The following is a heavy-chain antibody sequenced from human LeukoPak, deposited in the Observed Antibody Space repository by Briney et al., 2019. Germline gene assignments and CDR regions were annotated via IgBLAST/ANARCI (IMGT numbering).Heavy chain of an antibody. CDR1: GFTFSSYA. Sequence: GGSLRLSCAASGFTFSSYAMSWVRQAPGKGLEWVSAISGSGGSTYYADSVKGRFTISRDNSKNTLYLQMDSLRAEDTAVYYRAKDLVGYSSSSLAFDIWGQGTMVTVSS. CDR3: AKDLVGYSSSSLAFDI. CDR2: ISGSGGST. J-gene: IGHJ3*02. D-gene: IGHD6-6*01. V-gene: IGHV3-23*01.